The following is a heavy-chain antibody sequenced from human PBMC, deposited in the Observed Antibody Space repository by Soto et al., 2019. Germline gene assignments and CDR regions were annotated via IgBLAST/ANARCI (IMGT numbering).Heavy chain of an antibody. Sequence: GGSLRLSCAAAGFTFSNFGVHWVRRAPGKGLEWVAVISKDGSNKYYGDSVKGRFTISRDNSKNTLCLQMNSLRPEDTAVYYCAKDGRPTTVTFFDYCGQGTQVIVSS. V-gene: IGHV3-30*18. CDR1: GFTFSNFG. J-gene: IGHJ4*02. CDR2: ISKDGSNK. CDR3: AKDGRPTTVTFFDY. D-gene: IGHD4-17*01.